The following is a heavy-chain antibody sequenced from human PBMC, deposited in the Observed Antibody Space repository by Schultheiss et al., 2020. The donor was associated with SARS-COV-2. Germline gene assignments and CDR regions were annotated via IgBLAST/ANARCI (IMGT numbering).Heavy chain of an antibody. Sequence: ASVKVSCKASGYTFSSYGISWVRQAPGQGLEWMGWISAYNGKTNYPQKLQGRVTMTTDTSTSTAYMDLRSLRSDDTAVYYCARARPDKGGSRPYYYYGMDVWGQGTTVTVSS. J-gene: IGHJ6*02. D-gene: IGHD6-6*01. CDR1: GYTFSSYG. CDR2: ISAYNGKT. V-gene: IGHV1-18*01. CDR3: ARARPDKGGSRPYYYYGMDV.